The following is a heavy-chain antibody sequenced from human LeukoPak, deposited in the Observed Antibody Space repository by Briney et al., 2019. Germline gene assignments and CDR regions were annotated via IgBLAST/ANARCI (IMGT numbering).Heavy chain of an antibody. CDR3: ASRGYDTSGYRFDY. CDR1: GFTFSSYA. J-gene: IGHJ4*02. D-gene: IGHD3-22*01. Sequence: PGTSLRLSCAASGFTFSSYAMHWVRQAPGKGLEWVAVISYDGSNKYYADSVKGRFTISRDNFKNTLYLQMSSLRAEDTAVYYCASRGYDTSGYRFDYWGQGSLATVSS. V-gene: IGHV3-30-3*01. CDR2: ISYDGSNK.